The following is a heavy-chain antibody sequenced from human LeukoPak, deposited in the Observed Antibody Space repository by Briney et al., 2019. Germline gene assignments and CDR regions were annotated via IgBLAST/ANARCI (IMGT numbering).Heavy chain of an antibody. CDR3: ARAGFLTGYYGAFDI. CDR2: IYSAGST. Sequence: GGSLRLSCAASGFTVSSNYMSWVRLAPGKGLEWVSVIYSAGSTYYADSVKVRFTISRDNSKNTLYLQMNNLRAEDTAVYYCARAGFLTGYYGAFDIWGQGTMVTVSS. V-gene: IGHV3-53*01. J-gene: IGHJ3*02. D-gene: IGHD3-9*01. CDR1: GFTVSSNY.